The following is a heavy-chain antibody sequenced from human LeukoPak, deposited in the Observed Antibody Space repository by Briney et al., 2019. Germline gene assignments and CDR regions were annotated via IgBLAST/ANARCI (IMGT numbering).Heavy chain of an antibody. CDR2: INPNSGGT. Sequence: ASVKVSCKASGYTFTGYYMHWVRQAPGQGLEWMGWINPNSGGTNYAQKFQGRVTMTRDTSISTAYMELSRLRSDDTAVYYCARTFSGTRNRQAPAAFDIWGQGTMVTVSS. CDR1: GYTFTGYY. J-gene: IGHJ3*02. V-gene: IGHV1-2*02. CDR3: ARTFSGTRNRQAPAAFDI. D-gene: IGHD1-26*01.